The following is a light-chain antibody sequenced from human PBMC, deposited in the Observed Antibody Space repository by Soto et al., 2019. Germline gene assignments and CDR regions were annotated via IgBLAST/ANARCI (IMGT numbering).Light chain of an antibody. V-gene: IGLV2-8*01. CDR1: SSDVGGYNY. CDR3: SSYAGSLYV. CDR2: EVS. J-gene: IGLJ1*01. Sequence: QSALTQPPSASGYPGQSVTISCTGTSSDVGGYNYVSWYQQHPGKAPKLMIYEVSKRPSGVPDRFSGSKSGNTASLTVSGLQAEDEADYYCSSYAGSLYVFGTGTKLTV.